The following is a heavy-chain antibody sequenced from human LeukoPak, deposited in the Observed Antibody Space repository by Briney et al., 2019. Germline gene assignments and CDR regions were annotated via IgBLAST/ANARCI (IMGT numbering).Heavy chain of an antibody. CDR2: SKPSGGSI. J-gene: IGHJ4*02. CDR3: AREDY. V-gene: IGHV1-46*01. CDR1: GYTFTSYY. Sequence: ASVKVSCKAFGYTFTSYYMHWVRQAPGQGLEWRGISKPSGGSISYAQKFQGRVTMTRDMSTNTVYMELSSLRSEDTAVYYCAREDYWRQETLVSVFS.